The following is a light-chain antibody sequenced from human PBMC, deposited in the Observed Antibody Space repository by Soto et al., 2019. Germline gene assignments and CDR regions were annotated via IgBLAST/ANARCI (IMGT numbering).Light chain of an antibody. Sequence: EIVMTQSPATLSVSPGERATLSCRASQSVSSNLAWYQQKPGQAPRLLIYGASTRATGIPARFSGSGSGTEFTLTISSLQSEYFAFYYCQQYNNWPLMYTFGQGSKLEIK. J-gene: IGKJ2*01. CDR1: QSVSSN. CDR3: QQYNNWPLMYT. CDR2: GAS. V-gene: IGKV3-15*01.